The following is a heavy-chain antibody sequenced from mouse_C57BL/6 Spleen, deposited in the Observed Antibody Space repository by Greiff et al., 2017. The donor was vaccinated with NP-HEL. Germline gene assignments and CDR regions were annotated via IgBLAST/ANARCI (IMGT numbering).Heavy chain of an antibody. D-gene: IGHD1-1*01. V-gene: IGHV1-80*01. J-gene: IGHJ2*01. CDR3: ARCPSFGSSYFDY. CDR1: GYAFSSYW. Sequence: VQLQQSGAELVKPGASVKISCKASGYAFSSYWMNWVKQRPGKGLEWIGQIYPGDGDTNYNGKFKGKATLTADKSSSTAYMQLSSLTSEDSAVYFCARCPSFGSSYFDYWGQGTTLTVSS. CDR2: IYPGDGDT.